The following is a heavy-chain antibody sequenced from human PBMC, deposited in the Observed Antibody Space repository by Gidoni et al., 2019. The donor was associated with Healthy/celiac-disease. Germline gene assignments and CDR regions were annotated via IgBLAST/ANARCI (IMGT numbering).Heavy chain of an antibody. V-gene: IGHV1-8*01. CDR3: ARGGGSLDF. J-gene: IGHJ4*02. Sequence: QVQLVQSEGEVTKPGASLNVACRASGYTFPSSDISWVRQAAGQGLEWMGWMNPNSGNTGFAQKFQGRVTMTSDTSISTAYRELSSLRSEDTAMYYCARGGGSLDFWGQGTLVTVSS. CDR2: MNPNSGNT. D-gene: IGHD2-15*01. CDR1: GYTFPSSD.